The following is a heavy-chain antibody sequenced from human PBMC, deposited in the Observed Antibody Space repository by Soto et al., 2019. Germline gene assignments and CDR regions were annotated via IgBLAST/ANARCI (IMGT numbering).Heavy chain of an antibody. Sequence: GGSLRLSCAASGFTLSTYAMTWVRQAPGKGLECVSGIVGSGDDIHYADSVKGRFTISKDISRNTLYLQMNSLRADDTAVYYCEKHAVYNDGLWIMDHWGQGTLVPVYS. CDR3: EKHAVYNDGLWIMDH. CDR1: GFTLSTYA. CDR2: IVGSGDDI. J-gene: IGHJ4*02. D-gene: IGHD2-21*01. V-gene: IGHV3-23*01.